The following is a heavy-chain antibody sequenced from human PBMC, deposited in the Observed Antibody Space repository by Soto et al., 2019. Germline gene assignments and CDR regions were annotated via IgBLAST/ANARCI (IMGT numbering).Heavy chain of an antibody. CDR2: IIPIFGTA. CDR3: ARDRVTIFGVVNYGMDV. Sequence: VQLVQSGAEVKKPGSSVKVSCKASGGTFSSYAISWVRQAPGQGLEWMGGIIPIFGTANYAQKFQGRVTITADESKSTGYMELSSLRSEDTAVYYCARDRVTIFGVVNYGMDVWGQGTTVTVSS. V-gene: IGHV1-69*12. D-gene: IGHD3-3*01. J-gene: IGHJ6*02. CDR1: GGTFSSYA.